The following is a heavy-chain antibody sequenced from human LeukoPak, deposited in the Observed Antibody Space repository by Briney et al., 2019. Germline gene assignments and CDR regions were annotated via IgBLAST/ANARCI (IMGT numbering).Heavy chain of an antibody. Sequence: SETLSLTCTVSGGSISSSSYYWGWIRQPPGKGLEWIGSIYYSGSTYYNPSLKSRVTISVDTSKNQFSLKLSSVTAADTAVYYCARENSRLQLWYNYWGQGTLVTVSS. CDR1: GGSISSSSYY. CDR2: IYYSGST. J-gene: IGHJ4*02. D-gene: IGHD5-18*01. V-gene: IGHV4-39*07. CDR3: ARENSRLQLWYNY.